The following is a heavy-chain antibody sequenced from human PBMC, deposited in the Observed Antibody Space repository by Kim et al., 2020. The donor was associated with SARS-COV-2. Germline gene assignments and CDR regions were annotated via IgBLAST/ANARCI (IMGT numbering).Heavy chain of an antibody. D-gene: IGHD3-10*01. J-gene: IGHJ4*02. Sequence: GGSLRLSCAASGFTFSSYEMNWVRQAPGKGLEWVSYISSSGSTIYYADSVKGRFTISRDNAKNSLYLQMNSLRAEDTAVYYCARERGSYSFDYWGQGTLVTVSS. CDR2: ISSSGSTI. V-gene: IGHV3-48*03. CDR1: GFTFSSYE. CDR3: ARERGSYSFDY.